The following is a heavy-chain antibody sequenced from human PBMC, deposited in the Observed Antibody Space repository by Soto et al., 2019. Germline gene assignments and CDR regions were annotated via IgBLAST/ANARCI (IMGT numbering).Heavy chain of an antibody. CDR2: ISPDGNQR. Sequence: EVQLVESGGGSVQPGESLRLSCEASGFRLSAYWVDWVRQAPGKGLEGVGNISPDGNQRYYVDSMNGRFTISRDNAKNSVYLEMDCLGVEDTAVYYCVRVVYSSNYDVLDMWGRGTGVTVSA. CDR1: GFRLSAYW. V-gene: IGHV3-7*01. J-gene: IGHJ3*02. D-gene: IGHD4-4*01. CDR3: VRVVYSSNYDVLDM.